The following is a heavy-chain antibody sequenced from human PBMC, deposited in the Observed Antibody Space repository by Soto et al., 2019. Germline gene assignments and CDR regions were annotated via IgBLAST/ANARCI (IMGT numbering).Heavy chain of an antibody. CDR3: ARLSSSARFLPDWFDP. CDR1: GGTFRSYA. CDR2: IIPIFGTA. V-gene: IGHV1-69*01. J-gene: IGHJ5*02. Sequence: HVQLVQSGAEVKKPGSSVKVSCKASGGTFRSYAISWVRQAPGQGLEWMGGIIPIFGTANYAQKFQGRVTITADESTSTAYRELRSLRYEDTAVDYCARLSSSARFLPDWFDPWGLGTLVTVSS. D-gene: IGHD6-6*01.